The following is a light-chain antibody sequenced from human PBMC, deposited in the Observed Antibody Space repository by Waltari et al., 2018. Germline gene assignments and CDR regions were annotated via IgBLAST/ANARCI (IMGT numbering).Light chain of an antibody. V-gene: IGLV2-8*01. CDR3: SSYAGSNVI. J-gene: IGLJ2*01. CDR1: SSHVGGYNS. Sequence: QSALTQPPSPSGSPGRPVTISFTRPSSHVGGYNSVPWYQHPPGKPPPPLISEVSNRPSGVPDRFSGSKSGNTAYLTVSGLQAEDEADYYCSSYAGSNVIFGGGTKLTVL. CDR2: EVS.